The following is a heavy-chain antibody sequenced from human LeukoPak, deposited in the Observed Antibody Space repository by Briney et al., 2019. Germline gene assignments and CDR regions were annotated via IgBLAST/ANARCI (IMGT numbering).Heavy chain of an antibody. Sequence: GESLEISCKGSGYSFTSYWIGWVRQMPGKGLEWMGIIYPGGSDTRYSPSVQGQVTISADKSISTAYLQWSSLKASDTAMYYCARLCSSTSCQDGAFDIWSQGTMVTVSS. CDR1: GYSFTSYW. CDR2: IYPGGSDT. V-gene: IGHV5-51*01. J-gene: IGHJ3*02. CDR3: ARLCSSTSCQDGAFDI. D-gene: IGHD2-2*01.